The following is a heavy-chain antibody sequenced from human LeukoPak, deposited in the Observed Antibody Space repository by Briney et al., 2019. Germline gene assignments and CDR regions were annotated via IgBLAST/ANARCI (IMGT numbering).Heavy chain of an antibody. D-gene: IGHD3-22*01. CDR3: ARGSAPLRYDSSGPIFDY. V-gene: IGHV3-13*01. CDR2: IGTAGDT. Sequence: PGGSLRLSCAASGFTFSSYDMHWVRQATGKGLEWVSAIGTAGDTYYPGSVKGRFTISRENAKNSLYLQMNSLRAGDTAVYYCARGSAPLRYDSSGPIFDYWGQGTLVTVSS. CDR1: GFTFSSYD. J-gene: IGHJ4*02.